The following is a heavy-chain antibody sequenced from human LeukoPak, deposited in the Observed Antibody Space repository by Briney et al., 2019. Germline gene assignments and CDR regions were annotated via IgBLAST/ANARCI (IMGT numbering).Heavy chain of an antibody. CDR3: ATKMVNDSSGPRASDAFDI. Sequence: ASVKVSCKVSGYTLTELSMHWVRQAPGKGLEWMGGFDPEDGETIYAQKFQGRVTMTEDTSTDTAYMELSSLRSEDTAVHYCATKMVNDSSGPRASDAFDIWGQGTMVTVSS. CDR1: GYTLTELS. V-gene: IGHV1-24*01. J-gene: IGHJ3*02. D-gene: IGHD3-22*01. CDR2: FDPEDGET.